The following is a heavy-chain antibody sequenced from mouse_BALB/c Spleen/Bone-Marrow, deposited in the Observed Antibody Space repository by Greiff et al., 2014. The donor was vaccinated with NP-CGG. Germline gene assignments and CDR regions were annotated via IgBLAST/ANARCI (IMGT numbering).Heavy chain of an antibody. CDR3: ARSGSSSGYFDY. CDR2: ISSGSSTI. CDR1: GFTFSSFG. Sequence: EVKLMESGGGLVQPGGSRKLSCAASGFTFSSFGMHWVRQAPEKGLEWVAYISSGSSTIYYADTVMGRFTISRDNPKNTLFLQMTSLRSEDTAMYYCARSGSSSGYFDYWGQGTTLTVPS. V-gene: IGHV5-17*02. D-gene: IGHD1-1*01. J-gene: IGHJ2*01.